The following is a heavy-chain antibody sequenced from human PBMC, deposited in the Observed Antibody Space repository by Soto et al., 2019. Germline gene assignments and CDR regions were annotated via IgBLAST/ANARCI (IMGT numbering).Heavy chain of an antibody. D-gene: IGHD4-4*01. CDR3: ARVYYSNPPSYYYYYGMDV. V-gene: IGHV4-59*01. Sequence: SETLSLTCTVSGGSISSYYWSWIRQPPGKGLEWIGYIYYSGSTNYNPSLKSRVTISVDTSKNQFSLKLSSVTAADTAVYYCARVYYSNPPSYYYYYGMDVWGQGTTVTVSS. CDR1: GGSISSYY. J-gene: IGHJ6*02. CDR2: IYYSGST.